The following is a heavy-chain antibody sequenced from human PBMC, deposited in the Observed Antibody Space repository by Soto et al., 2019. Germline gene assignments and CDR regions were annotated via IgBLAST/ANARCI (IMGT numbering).Heavy chain of an antibody. CDR3: AKVRRIAAVAGSFDY. V-gene: IGHV3-9*01. CDR2: ISWNSGSI. D-gene: IGHD6-19*01. Sequence: ALRLSCAAPGFTFDDYAMHWVRQAPGKGLEWVSGISWNSGSIGYADSVKGRFTISRDNAKNSLYLQMNSLRAEDTALYYCAKVRRIAAVAGSFDYWGQGTLVTVSS. CDR1: GFTFDDYA. J-gene: IGHJ4*02.